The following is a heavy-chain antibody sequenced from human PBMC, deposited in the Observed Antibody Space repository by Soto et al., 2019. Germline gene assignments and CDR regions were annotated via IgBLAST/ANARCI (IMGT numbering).Heavy chain of an antibody. CDR2: IFQSGST. V-gene: IGHV4-30-2*01. J-gene: IGHJ3*02. Sequence: SETLSITCAVSGASLSSTASSWSWIRQPPGKGLEWIGFIFQSGSTYYNPSLKSRVTMSLDRPKNQFSLKLSSVTAADTAVYYCARELLFYDSDGFSWDDAFDIWGQGTMVT. D-gene: IGHD3-22*01. CDR3: ARELLFYDSDGFSWDDAFDI. CDR1: GASLSSTASS.